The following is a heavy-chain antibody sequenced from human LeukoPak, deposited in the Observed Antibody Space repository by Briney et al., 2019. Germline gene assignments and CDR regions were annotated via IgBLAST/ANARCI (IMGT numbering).Heavy chain of an antibody. CDR2: IIPIFGTA. J-gene: IGHJ4*02. D-gene: IGHD3-9*01. Sequence: GASVKVSCKASGYTFTSYYMHWVRQAPGQGLEWMGGIIPIFGTANYAQKFQGRVTITADESTSTAYMELSSLRSEDTAVYYCARTPRMTGYSNFDYWGQGTLVTVSS. CDR3: ARTPRMTGYSNFDY. V-gene: IGHV1-69*13. CDR1: GYTFTSYY.